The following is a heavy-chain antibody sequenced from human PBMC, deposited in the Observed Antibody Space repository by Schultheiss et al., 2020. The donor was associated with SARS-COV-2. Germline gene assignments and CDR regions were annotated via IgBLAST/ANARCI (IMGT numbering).Heavy chain of an antibody. Sequence: SETLSLTCAVSGYSISSGYYWGWIRQPPGKGLEWIGRIYTSGSTNYNPSLKSRVTISFDTSQNQFSLKLNSVTAADTAVYYCARALTWNYVDYWGQGTLVTVSS. CDR2: IYTSGST. CDR3: ARALTWNYVDY. V-gene: IGHV4-38-2*01. CDR1: GYSISSGYY. D-gene: IGHD1-1*01. J-gene: IGHJ4*02.